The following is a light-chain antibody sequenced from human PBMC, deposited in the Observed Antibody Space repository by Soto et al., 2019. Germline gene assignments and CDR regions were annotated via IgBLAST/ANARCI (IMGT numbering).Light chain of an antibody. V-gene: IGKV3-20*01. J-gene: IGKJ1*01. CDR2: GAS. CDR3: HQYNSWPRT. CDR1: QSVSSSY. Sequence: EIVLTQSPGTLSLSPGERATLSCRGSQSVSSSYLAWYQQKPGQAPRLLIYGASSRATGIPDRFSGSGSGSDFTLTISSLQSEDFAVYFCHQYNSWPRTFGQGTKVDNK.